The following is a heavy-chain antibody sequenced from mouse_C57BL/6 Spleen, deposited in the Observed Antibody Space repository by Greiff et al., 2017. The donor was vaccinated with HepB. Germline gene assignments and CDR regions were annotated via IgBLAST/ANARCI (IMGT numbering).Heavy chain of an antibody. CDR3: AMTTVGGYAMDY. CDR2: IWGVGST. J-gene: IGHJ4*01. CDR1: GFSLTSYG. Sequence: VQVVESGPGLVAPSQSLSITCTVSGFSLTSYGVDWVRQSPGKGLEWLGVIWGVGSTNYNSALKSRLSISKDNSKSQVFLKMNSLQTDDTAMYYCAMTTVGGYAMDYWGQGTSVTVSS. D-gene: IGHD1-1*01. V-gene: IGHV2-6*01.